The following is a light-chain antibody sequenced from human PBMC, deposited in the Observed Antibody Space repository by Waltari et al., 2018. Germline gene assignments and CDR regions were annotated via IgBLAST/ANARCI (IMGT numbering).Light chain of an antibody. V-gene: IGLV1-47*01. CDR2: RNN. CDR1: SSNIGSTS. Sequence: QSVLTQPPSASGTPGQRVTVSCSGSSSNIGSTSVYWYQQLPGTAPRLLIYRNNQRPAGVPDRFSGSKSVTSASLAISGLRSEDEADYYCATWDDSLSAWVFGGGTKLTVL. J-gene: IGLJ3*02. CDR3: ATWDDSLSAWV.